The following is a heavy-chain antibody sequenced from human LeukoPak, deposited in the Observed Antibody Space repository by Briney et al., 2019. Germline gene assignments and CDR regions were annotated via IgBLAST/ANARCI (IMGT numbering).Heavy chain of an antibody. J-gene: IGHJ3*02. Sequence: ASVKVSCKASGYTFTSYYMHWVRQAPGQGLEWMGIINPSGGSTSYAQKFQGRVTMTRDTSTSTVYMELSSLRSEDTAVYYCAKDKPPREATGAFDIWGQGTMVTVSS. D-gene: IGHD1-1*01. CDR3: AKDKPPREATGAFDI. V-gene: IGHV1-46*01. CDR1: GYTFTSYY. CDR2: INPSGGST.